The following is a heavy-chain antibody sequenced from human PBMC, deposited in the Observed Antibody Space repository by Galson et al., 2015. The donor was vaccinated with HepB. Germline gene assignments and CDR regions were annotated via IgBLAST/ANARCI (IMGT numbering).Heavy chain of an antibody. V-gene: IGHV3-30-3*01. CDR1: GFTFSSYA. CDR3: AREPEGSGSYYNYYYYYGMDV. CDR2: ISYDGSNK. D-gene: IGHD3-10*01. Sequence: SLRLSCAASGFTFSSYAMHWVRQAPGKGLEWVAVISYDGSNKYYADSVKGRFTISRDNSKNALYLQMNSLRAEDTAVYYCAREPEGSGSYYNYYYYYGMDVWGQGTTVTVSS. J-gene: IGHJ6*02.